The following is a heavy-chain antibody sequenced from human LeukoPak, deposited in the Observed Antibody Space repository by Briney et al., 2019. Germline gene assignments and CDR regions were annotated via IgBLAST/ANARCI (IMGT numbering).Heavy chain of an antibody. Sequence: PSETLSLTCSVSGGSIRSDYWSWIRQPPGKGLEWIGYIYCSGSTNYNPSLKSRVTISVDTSKNQFSLKLSSVTAADTAVYYCARDGRDAFDIWGQGTMVTVSS. CDR2: IYCSGST. CDR3: ARDGRDAFDI. J-gene: IGHJ3*02. V-gene: IGHV4-59*01. CDR1: GGSIRSDY.